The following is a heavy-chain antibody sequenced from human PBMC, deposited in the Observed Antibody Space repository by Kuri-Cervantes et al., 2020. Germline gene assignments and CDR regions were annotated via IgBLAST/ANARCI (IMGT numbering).Heavy chain of an antibody. CDR1: GYTFTSYD. CDR2: MSPNSGNA. CDR3: ARGSTFQHNWNYEGEAFDI. Sequence: ASVKVSCKASGYTFTSYDINWVRQATGQGLERMGWMSPNSGNAGYAQKFQGRVTMTRNTSISTAYMELSSLRSEDTAVYYCARGSTFQHNWNYEGEAFDIWGQGTMVTVSS. J-gene: IGHJ3*02. V-gene: IGHV1-8*02. D-gene: IGHD1-7*01.